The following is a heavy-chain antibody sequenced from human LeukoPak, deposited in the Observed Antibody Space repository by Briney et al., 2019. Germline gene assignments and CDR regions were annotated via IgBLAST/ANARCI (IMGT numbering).Heavy chain of an antibody. CDR2: INHSGST. CDR1: GGSFSGYY. V-gene: IGHV4-34*01. J-gene: IGHJ5*02. CDR3: ARAIAAAGTGFDP. Sequence: PSETLSLTCAVYGGSFSGYYWSWIRQPPGKGLEWIGEINHSGSTNYNPSLKSRVTISVDRSKNQFSLKLSSVTAADTAVYYCARAIAAAGTGFDPWGQGTLVTVSS. D-gene: IGHD6-13*01.